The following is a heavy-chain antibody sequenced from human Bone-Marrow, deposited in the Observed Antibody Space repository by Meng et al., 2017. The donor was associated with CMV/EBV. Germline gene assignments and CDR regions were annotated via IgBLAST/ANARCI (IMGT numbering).Heavy chain of an antibody. V-gene: IGHV3-43*01. CDR2: ISWDGGST. CDR1: GSTFDDYT. Sequence: GESLKISCAASGSTFDDYTMHWVRQAPGKGLEWVSLISWDGGSTYYADSVKGRFTISRDNSKNSLYLQMNSLRTEDTALYYCAKSLMPDCSSTSCYMQTDYGMDVWGQGTTVTVSS. D-gene: IGHD2-2*02. J-gene: IGHJ6*02. CDR3: AKSLMPDCSSTSCYMQTDYGMDV.